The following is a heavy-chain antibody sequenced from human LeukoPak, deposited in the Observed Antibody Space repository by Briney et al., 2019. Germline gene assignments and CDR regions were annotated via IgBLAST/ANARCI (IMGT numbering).Heavy chain of an antibody. V-gene: IGHV1-69*01. Sequence: SVKVSCKASGVTFSSYAISWVRQAPGQGLEWMGGIIPIFGTANYAQKFQGRVTITADESTSTAYMELSSLRSEDTAVYYCARETYSSGPPDYWGQGTLVTVSS. D-gene: IGHD6-19*01. CDR2: IIPIFGTA. CDR1: GVTFSSYA. CDR3: ARETYSSGPPDY. J-gene: IGHJ4*02.